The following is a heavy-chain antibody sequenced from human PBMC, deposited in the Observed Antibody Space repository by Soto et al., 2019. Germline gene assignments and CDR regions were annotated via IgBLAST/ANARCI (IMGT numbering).Heavy chain of an antibody. CDR3: ARDRVEGCISTSCYGYYYGMDV. Sequence: EVQLVESGGGLVQPGGSLRLSCAASGFTFSSYSMNWVRQAPGKGLEWVSYISSSSSTIYYADSVKGRFTISRDNAKKSLYLQMNSLRDEDTAVYYCARDRVEGCISTSCYGYYYGMDVWGQGTTVTVSS. CDR1: GFTFSSYS. J-gene: IGHJ6*02. D-gene: IGHD2-2*01. CDR2: ISSSSSTI. V-gene: IGHV3-48*02.